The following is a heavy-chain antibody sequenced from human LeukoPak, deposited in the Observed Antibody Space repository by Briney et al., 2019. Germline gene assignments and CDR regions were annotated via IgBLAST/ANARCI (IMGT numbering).Heavy chain of an antibody. CDR3: ARQATFDI. V-gene: IGHV5-51*01. CDR2: IYPADSDT. CDR1: GYSFTSYW. J-gene: IGHJ3*02. Sequence: ESLTISCTASGYSFTSYWIAWVRQMPGKGLEWMGIIYPADSDTRYSPSFQGQVTISVDKSITTAYLQWSSLKASDTAMYYCARQATFDIWGQGTMVTVSS.